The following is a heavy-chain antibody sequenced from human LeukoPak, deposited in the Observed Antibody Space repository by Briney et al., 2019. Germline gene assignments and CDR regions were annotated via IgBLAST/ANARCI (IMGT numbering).Heavy chain of an antibody. CDR1: GGTFSSYA. J-gene: IGHJ6*03. CDR2: IIPIFGTA. D-gene: IGHD6-19*01. CDR3: ARFAAVAGTYTNSGYYYYMDV. Sequence: SVKVSCKASGGTFSSYAISWVRQAPGQGLEWMGGIIPIFGTANYAQKFQGRVTITADKSTSTAYMELSSLRSEDTAVYYCARFAAVAGTYTNSGYYYYMDVWGKGTTVTVSS. V-gene: IGHV1-69*06.